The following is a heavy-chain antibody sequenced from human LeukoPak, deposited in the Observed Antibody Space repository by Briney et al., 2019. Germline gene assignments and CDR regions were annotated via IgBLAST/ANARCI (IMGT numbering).Heavy chain of an antibody. CDR3: ARARLYCSSTSCPNQGFDP. J-gene: IGHJ5*02. CDR2: ISSSSYI. CDR1: GFTFSSYS. Sequence: GGSLRLSCAASGFTFSSYSMNWVRQAPGKGLEWVSSISSSSYIYYADSVKGRFTISRDNAKNSLYLQMNSLRAEDTAVYYCARARLYCSSTSCPNQGFDPWGQGTLVTVSS. D-gene: IGHD2-2*01. V-gene: IGHV3-21*01.